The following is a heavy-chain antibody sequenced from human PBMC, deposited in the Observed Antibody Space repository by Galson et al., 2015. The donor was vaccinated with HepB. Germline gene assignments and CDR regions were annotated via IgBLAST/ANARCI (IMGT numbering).Heavy chain of an antibody. V-gene: IGHV5-51*01. Sequence: QSGAEVKKPGDSLKISCQGSAYIFTNYWIGWVRQMPGKGLERVAIIRPSDSDSRYSPSFLGQVTISADKSINTAYLQWSSLGASDTAMYYCARQAEDGTPARDAFDFWGQGTMVTVSS. CDR2: IRPSDSDS. D-gene: IGHD2-15*01. CDR1: AYIFTNYW. CDR3: ARQAEDGTPARDAFDF. J-gene: IGHJ3*01.